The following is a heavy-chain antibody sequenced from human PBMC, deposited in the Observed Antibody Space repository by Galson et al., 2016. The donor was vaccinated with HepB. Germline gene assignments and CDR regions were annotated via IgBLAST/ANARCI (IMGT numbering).Heavy chain of an antibody. CDR1: GDSVTSDITT. D-gene: IGHD5-24*01. Sequence: CAISGDSVTSDITTWNWIRQSPSRGLEWLGRTYYRSKWFTAYAVSVEGRITINSDISRNQFSLQLDSVTPDDTAAYFCTRGYMQTGMNVWGQGTTVTVSS. CDR3: TRGYMQTGMNV. J-gene: IGHJ6*02. CDR2: TYYRSKWFT. V-gene: IGHV6-1*01.